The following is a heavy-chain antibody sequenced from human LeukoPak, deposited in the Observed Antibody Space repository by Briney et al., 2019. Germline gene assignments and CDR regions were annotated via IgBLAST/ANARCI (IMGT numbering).Heavy chain of an antibody. J-gene: IGHJ4*02. V-gene: IGHV3-33*01. CDR1: GFTFSSYG. Sequence: GGSLRLSCAASGFTFSSYGMHWVRQAPGKGLEWVAVIWYGGSNKYYADSVKGRFTISRDNSKNTLYLQMNSLRAEDTAVYYCARDVEGDYALTAQFDYWGQGTLVTVSS. CDR2: IWYGGSNK. D-gene: IGHD4-17*01. CDR3: ARDVEGDYALTAQFDY.